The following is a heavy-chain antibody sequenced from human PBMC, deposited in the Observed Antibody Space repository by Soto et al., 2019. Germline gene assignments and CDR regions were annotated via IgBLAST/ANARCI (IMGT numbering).Heavy chain of an antibody. D-gene: IGHD6-19*01. Sequence: PGRSLRLSCAASGFTFSRYGMHCVRQAPGKGLEWVPVISYDGSNKYYADCVKGRFTISRDNSKNTLYLQMNSLRAEDTAVYYCAKSPADRYSSGWFYYYYGMDVWGQGTTVTVSS. CDR2: ISYDGSNK. J-gene: IGHJ6*02. CDR1: GFTFSRYG. CDR3: AKSPADRYSSGWFYYYYGMDV. V-gene: IGHV3-30*18.